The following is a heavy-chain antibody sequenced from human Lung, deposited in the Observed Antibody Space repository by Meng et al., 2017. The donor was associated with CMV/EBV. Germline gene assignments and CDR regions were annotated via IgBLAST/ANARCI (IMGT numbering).Heavy chain of an antibody. J-gene: IGHJ4*02. Sequence: GESLKISCQGSGYSFTTHWIGWVRQMPGKGLEWMGVIYPGDSDTTYSPSFQGRVTISADKSITTAYLQLRSLKASDTAVYYCARQDSYTNYYLALWGRGTXV. CDR3: ARQDSYTNYYLAL. CDR2: IYPGDSDT. V-gene: IGHV5-51*01. CDR1: GYSFTTHW. D-gene: IGHD4-11*01.